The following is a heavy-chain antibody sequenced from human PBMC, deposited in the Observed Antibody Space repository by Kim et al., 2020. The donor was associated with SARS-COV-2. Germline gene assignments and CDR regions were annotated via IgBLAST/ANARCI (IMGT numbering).Heavy chain of an antibody. Sequence: GGSLRLSCAASGFTFSSYGMHWVRQAPGKGLEWVAVIWYDGSNKYYADSVKGRFTISRDNSKNTLYLQMNSLRAEDTAVYYCARDLVGMVATICCIGYWGQGTLVTVSS. V-gene: IGHV3-33*01. D-gene: IGHD5-12*01. J-gene: IGHJ4*02. CDR1: GFTFSSYG. CDR3: ARDLVGMVATICCIGY. CDR2: IWYDGSNK.